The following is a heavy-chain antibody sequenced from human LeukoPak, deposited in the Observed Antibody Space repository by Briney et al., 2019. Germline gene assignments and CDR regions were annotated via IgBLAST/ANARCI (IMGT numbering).Heavy chain of an antibody. J-gene: IGHJ4*02. CDR3: AKDRPNYYGSNGHYYRRDGDY. D-gene: IGHD3-22*01. CDR2: ITSSGDGT. Sequence: GXSLRLSCAASGFTFSIYAMSWVRQAPGKGVQWVSSITSSGDGTYYADSVKGRFTISRDNYENIVYLQMNSLRVEDTAVYFCAKDRPNYYGSNGHYYRRDGDYWGQGTLVTVSS. V-gene: IGHV3-23*01. CDR1: GFTFSIYA.